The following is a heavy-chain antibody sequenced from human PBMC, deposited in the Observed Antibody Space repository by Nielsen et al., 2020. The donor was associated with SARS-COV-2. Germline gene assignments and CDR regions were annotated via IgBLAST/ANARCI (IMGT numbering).Heavy chain of an antibody. D-gene: IGHD3-10*01. CDR2: IWYDGSNK. J-gene: IGHJ4*02. CDR3: ARDYSRMVRGVIDY. Sequence: GGSLRLSCAASGFTFSSYGMHWVRQAPGKGLEWVAVIWYDGSNKYYADSVKGRFTISSDNSKNTLYLQMNSLRAEDTAVYYCARDYSRMVRGVIDYWGQGALVTVSS. CDR1: GFTFSSYG. V-gene: IGHV3-33*01.